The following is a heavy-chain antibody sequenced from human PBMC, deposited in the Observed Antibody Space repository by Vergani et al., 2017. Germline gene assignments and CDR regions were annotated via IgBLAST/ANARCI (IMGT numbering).Heavy chain of an antibody. D-gene: IGHD3-16*01. Sequence: QVQLQESGPGLVKPSETLSLTCTVSGGSITNNFWSWIRRPPGKGLEWIGYIHHSCANNSKSSLRSRVSIFIDTSKSSFSLRLSSLTTADTAMYYCARGTFPFDSEIYDYVFDMWGQGTMVIVSS. V-gene: IGHV4-59*01. CDR3: ARGTFPFDSEIYDYVFDM. CDR2: IHHSCAN. CDR1: GGSITNNF. J-gene: IGHJ3*02.